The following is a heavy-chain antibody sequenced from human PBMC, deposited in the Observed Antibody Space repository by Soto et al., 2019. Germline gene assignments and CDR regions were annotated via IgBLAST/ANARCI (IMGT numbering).Heavy chain of an antibody. CDR3: AKSYGSGSYHYYYYGMDV. V-gene: IGHV3-30*18. J-gene: IGHJ6*02. Sequence: PGGSLRLSCAASGFTFSSYGMHWVRQAPGKGLEWVAVISYDGSDKYYADSVKGRFTNSRDNSKNTLYLQMNSLRAEDTAVYYCAKSYGSGSYHYYYYGMDVWGQGTTVTVSS. D-gene: IGHD3-10*01. CDR1: GFTFSSYG. CDR2: ISYDGSDK.